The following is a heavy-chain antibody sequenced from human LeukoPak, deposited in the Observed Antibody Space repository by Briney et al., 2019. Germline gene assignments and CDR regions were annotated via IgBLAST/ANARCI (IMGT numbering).Heavy chain of an antibody. J-gene: IGHJ4*02. CDR1: GYTFTSYG. D-gene: IGHD2-15*01. CDR3: ARDHCSGGSCPPANMDY. CDR2: ISAYNGNT. Sequence: ASVKVSCKASGYTFTSYGISWVRQAPGQGLEWMGWISAYNGNTNYAQKLQGRVTMTTDTSTSTAYMELRSLRSDDTAVYYCARDHCSGGSCPPANMDYWGQGTLVTVSS. V-gene: IGHV1-18*01.